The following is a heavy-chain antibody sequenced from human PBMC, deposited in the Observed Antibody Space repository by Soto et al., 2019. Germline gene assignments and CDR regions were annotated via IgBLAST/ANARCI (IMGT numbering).Heavy chain of an antibody. CDR2: ISSSGSTI. D-gene: IGHD5-18*01. J-gene: IGHJ6*03. V-gene: IGHV3-48*04. CDR3: ARSGYSYGYQYYYYYMAV. CDR1: GFIFSSYW. Sequence: GGSLRLSCAASGFIFSSYWMHWVRQAPGKGLEWVSYISSSGSTIYYADSVKGRFTISRDNAKNSLYLQMNSLRAEDTAVYYCARSGYSYGYQYYYYYMAVWGKGTTVTVSS.